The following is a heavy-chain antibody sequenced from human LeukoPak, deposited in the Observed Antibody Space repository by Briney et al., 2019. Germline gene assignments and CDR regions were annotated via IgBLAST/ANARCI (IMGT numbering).Heavy chain of an antibody. Sequence: PGGSLRLSCAASGFSFSSYGMHWVRQAPGKGLEWVAVIWYDGSNKYYADSVKSRFTISRDNSKNTLYLQMNSLRPDDTAVYYCARGHRGVVVTIYQYYGMDVWGQGTTVTLSS. CDR3: ARGHRGVVVTIYQYYGMDV. D-gene: IGHD2-21*02. CDR1: GFSFSSYG. J-gene: IGHJ6*02. V-gene: IGHV3-33*01. CDR2: IWYDGSNK.